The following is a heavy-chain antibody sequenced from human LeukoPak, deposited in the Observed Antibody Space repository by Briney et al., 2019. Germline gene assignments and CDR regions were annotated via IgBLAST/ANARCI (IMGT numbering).Heavy chain of an antibody. D-gene: IGHD6-13*01. V-gene: IGHV1-69*13. CDR1: GGTFSSYA. CDR3: ARGSSYSSSWYY. J-gene: IGHJ4*02. Sequence: VASVKVSCKASGGTFSSYAISWVRQAPGQGLEWMGGIIPIFGTANYAQKFQGRVTITADESTSTAYMELSSLRSEDTAVYYCARGSSYSSSWYYWGQGTLVTVSS. CDR2: IIPIFGTA.